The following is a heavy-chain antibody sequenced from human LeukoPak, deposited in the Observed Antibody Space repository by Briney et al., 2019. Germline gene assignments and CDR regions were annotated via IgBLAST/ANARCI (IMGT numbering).Heavy chain of an antibody. J-gene: IGHJ4*02. D-gene: IGHD4-17*01. Sequence: GGSLRLSCAASGSTFSNFAMTWVRQAPGKGLECVSLISGSGVSTYYADSVKSRFTISRDNSKNTLFLQMNSLRAEDTAVYYCAKGHSDYGTGFVYWGQGTLVTVSS. CDR1: GSTFSNFA. CDR2: ISGSGVST. CDR3: AKGHSDYGTGFVY. V-gene: IGHV3-23*01.